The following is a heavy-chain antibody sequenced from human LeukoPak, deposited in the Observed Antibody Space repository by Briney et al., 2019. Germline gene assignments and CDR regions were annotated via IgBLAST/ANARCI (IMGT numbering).Heavy chain of an antibody. CDR3: ARGRGWGTFDI. D-gene: IGHD3-10*01. J-gene: IGHJ3*02. CDR2: IGTAGDT. V-gene: IGHV3-13*04. CDR1: GFTFSSYD. Sequence: GGSLRLSCAASGFTFSSYDMHWVRQGTGKGLEWVSAIGTAGDTYYPGSVKGRFTTSRENAKNSLYLQMNSLRVGDTAVYYCARGRGWGTFDIWGQGTIVTVSS.